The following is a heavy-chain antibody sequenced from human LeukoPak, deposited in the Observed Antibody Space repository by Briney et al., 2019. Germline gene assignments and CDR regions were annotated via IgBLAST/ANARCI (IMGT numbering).Heavy chain of an antibody. J-gene: IGHJ4*02. Sequence: GGSLRLSCAASGFTFSSYGMHWVRQAPGKGLEWVAVISYDGSNKYYADSVKGRFTISRDNSKNTLYLQMNSLRAEDTAVYYCAKAGYGDYATHWGQGTLVTVSS. CDR1: GFTFSSYG. D-gene: IGHD4-17*01. CDR2: ISYDGSNK. V-gene: IGHV3-30*18. CDR3: AKAGYGDYATH.